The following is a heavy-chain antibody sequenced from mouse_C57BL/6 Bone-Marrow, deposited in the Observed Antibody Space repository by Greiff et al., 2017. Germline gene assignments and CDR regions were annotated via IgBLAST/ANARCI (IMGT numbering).Heavy chain of an antibody. CDR3: TRVEVYYYGSSLYYYAMDY. Sequence: EVKLMESGEGLVKPGGSLKLSCAASGFTFSSYAMSWVRQTPENRLEWVAYISSGGDYIYYADPVKGRFTISRDNARNTLYLQMSSLKSEDTAMYYCTRVEVYYYGSSLYYYAMDYWGQGTSVTVSA. CDR2: ISSGGDYI. V-gene: IGHV5-9-1*02. D-gene: IGHD1-1*01. CDR1: GFTFSSYA. J-gene: IGHJ4*01.